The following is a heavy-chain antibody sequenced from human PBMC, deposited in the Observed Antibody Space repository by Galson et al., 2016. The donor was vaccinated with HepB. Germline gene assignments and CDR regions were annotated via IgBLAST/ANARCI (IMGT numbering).Heavy chain of an antibody. J-gene: IGHJ4*02. V-gene: IGHV1-46*01. D-gene: IGHD3-3*01. CDR3: ARLGGGGYDLWTGYLDY. CDR1: GYTFTNYF. CDR2: INPSGGST. Sequence: SVKVSCKASGYTFTNYFIHWVRQAPGQGLEWVGIINPSGGSTSYADKFQGRVTMTRDTSTITVYMELSSLRSEDTAADYCARLGGGGYDLWTGYLDYWGQGTPVTVSS.